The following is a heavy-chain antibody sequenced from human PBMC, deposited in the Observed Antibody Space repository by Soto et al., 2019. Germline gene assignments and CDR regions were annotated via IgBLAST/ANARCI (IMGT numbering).Heavy chain of an antibody. Sequence: GGSLRLSXTASGFTFSGNAMHWVRQAPGKGLEWVAVIWSDGSNKYYADYVKGRSTIFRDNSKSTLYLQMNGLRAEDTAVYYCARDGSNKPGFYYGMDVWGQGTTVTVSS. CDR2: IWSDGSNK. CDR1: GFTFSGNA. J-gene: IGHJ6*02. D-gene: IGHD6-13*01. CDR3: ARDGSNKPGFYYGMDV. V-gene: IGHV3-33*01.